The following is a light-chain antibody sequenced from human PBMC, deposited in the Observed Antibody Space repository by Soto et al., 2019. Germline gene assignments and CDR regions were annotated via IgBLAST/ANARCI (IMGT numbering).Light chain of an antibody. CDR2: GAS. Sequence: EIIVTQSPATLSVSPGERATLSCRASQSVNNNLAWYQQKPGQAPRLLIYGASTRATGIPARFGGSGYGTEFTLTISSLQSEDFAISYCQQYNNWPLLTFGGGTKVEIK. CDR1: QSVNNN. CDR3: QQYNNWPLLT. J-gene: IGKJ4*01. V-gene: IGKV3-15*01.